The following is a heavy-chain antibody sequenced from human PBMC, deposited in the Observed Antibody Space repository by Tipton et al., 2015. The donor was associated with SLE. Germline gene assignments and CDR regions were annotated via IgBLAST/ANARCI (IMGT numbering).Heavy chain of an antibody. CDR2: IYYSGST. CDR1: GGAIRSSHY. V-gene: IGHV4-39*07. D-gene: IGHD3-16*01. CDR3: ARHPQFGRAFDI. J-gene: IGHJ3*02. Sequence: GLVKPSETLSLTCAVSGGAIRSSHYWGWVRQPPGKGLEWIGSIYYSGSTYYNPSLRGRVTISVDTSKNQFSLKLSSVTAADTAVYYCARHPQFGRAFDIWGQGTMVTVSS.